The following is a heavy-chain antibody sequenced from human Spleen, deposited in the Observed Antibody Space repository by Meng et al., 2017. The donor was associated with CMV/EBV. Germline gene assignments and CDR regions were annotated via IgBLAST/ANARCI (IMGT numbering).Heavy chain of an antibody. CDR1: GYIVSSYG. CDR3: AREGSSWTLDY. Sequence: SCKTSGYIVSSYGFSWVRQAPGQGLEWMGWISAYTGDTNYAQNFRGRVTMTTDASTSTAYMELSSLKSEDTAVFYCAREGSSWTLDYWGQGTLVTVSS. V-gene: IGHV1-18*04. D-gene: IGHD6-13*01. CDR2: ISAYTGDT. J-gene: IGHJ4*02.